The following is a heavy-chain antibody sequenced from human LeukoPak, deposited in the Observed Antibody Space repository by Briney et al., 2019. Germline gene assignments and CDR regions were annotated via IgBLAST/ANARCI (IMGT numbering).Heavy chain of an antibody. Sequence: PSETLSLTCTVSGGSNSSCYWSRIRQPAGKGLEWIGRIYTSGSTNYNPSLKSRVTMSLDTSENQFSLKLSSVTAADTAVYYCARDVVAAAGTWDYWGQGTLVTVSS. J-gene: IGHJ4*02. V-gene: IGHV4-4*07. D-gene: IGHD6-13*01. CDR1: GGSNSSCY. CDR3: ARDVVAAAGTWDY. CDR2: IYTSGST.